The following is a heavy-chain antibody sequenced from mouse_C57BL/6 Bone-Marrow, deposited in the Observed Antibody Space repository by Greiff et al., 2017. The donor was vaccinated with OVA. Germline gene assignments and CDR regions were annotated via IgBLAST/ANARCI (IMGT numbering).Heavy chain of an antibody. J-gene: IGHJ3*01. D-gene: IGHD4-1*01. CDR3: TNWRFAY. CDR1: GYSITSCYY. CDR2: ISYDGSN. V-gene: IGHV3-6*01. Sequence: DVKLQESGPGLVKPSQSLSLTCSVPGYSITSCYYWNWIRQFPGNKLEWMGYISYDGSNNYNPSLKNRISITRDTSKNQFFLKLNSVTTEDTATYYCTNWRFAYWGQGTLVTVSA.